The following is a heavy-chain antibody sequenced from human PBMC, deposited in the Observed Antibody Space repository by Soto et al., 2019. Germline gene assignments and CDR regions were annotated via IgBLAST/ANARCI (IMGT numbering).Heavy chain of an antibody. CDR1: GFSLSSTRMA. CDR3: AHIVVAGLGYYFDY. D-gene: IGHD6-19*01. J-gene: IGHJ4*02. V-gene: IGHV2-5*02. CDR2: IYWDDDK. Sequence: QITLKESGPTLVKPTQTLTLTRTFSGFSLSSTRMAVGWIRQPPGKALEWLALIYWDDDKRYSPFLKSRLNITKDTSKNQVVLTMSNMDPVDTARYYCAHIVVAGLGYYFDYWGQGTLVTVSS.